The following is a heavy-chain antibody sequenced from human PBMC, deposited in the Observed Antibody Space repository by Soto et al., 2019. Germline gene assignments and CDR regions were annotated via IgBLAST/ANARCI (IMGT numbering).Heavy chain of an antibody. Sequence: GGSLRLSCAASGFTVSSNYMSWVRQAPGKGLEWVSVIYSGGSTYYAASVKGRFNTSRDNSKNTLYLQMNSLRAEDTAVYYCARDHTGYYYDSSGYSGAFDIWGQGTMVTVSS. V-gene: IGHV3-53*01. CDR2: IYSGGST. CDR1: GFTVSSNY. J-gene: IGHJ3*02. CDR3: ARDHTGYYYDSSGYSGAFDI. D-gene: IGHD3-22*01.